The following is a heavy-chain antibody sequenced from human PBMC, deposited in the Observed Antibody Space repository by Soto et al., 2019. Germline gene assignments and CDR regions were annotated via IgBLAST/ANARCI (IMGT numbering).Heavy chain of an antibody. CDR2: ISSSGLTT. CDR1: GFNFRLYE. V-gene: IGHV3-48*03. J-gene: IGHJ5*01. CDR3: ARYGKRGDW. D-gene: IGHD3-10*01. Sequence: GGSLILSCQASGFNFRLYEMHWVRKAPGKGLEWVSYISSSGLTTYYADFAEGRFTISRDNAKDSLYLHLNSLRVGDTAVYYCARYGKRGDWWGLGTQVTVSS.